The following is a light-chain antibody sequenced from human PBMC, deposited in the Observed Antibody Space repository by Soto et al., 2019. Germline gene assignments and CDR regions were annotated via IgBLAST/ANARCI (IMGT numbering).Light chain of an antibody. CDR2: GAS. CDR1: QSVSSDY. J-gene: IGKJ4*01. V-gene: IGKV3-20*01. CDR3: QQYGTSPLT. Sequence: EIVLTQSPGTLSLSPGERATLSCRASQSVSSDYLAWYQQKPGQAPRLLIYGASSRAAGIPDRFSGSGSGTDFTLTISRLEPEDFALYYCQQYGTSPLTFGGGTKVDNK.